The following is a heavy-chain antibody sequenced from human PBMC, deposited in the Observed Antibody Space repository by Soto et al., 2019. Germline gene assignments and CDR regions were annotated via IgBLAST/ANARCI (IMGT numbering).Heavy chain of an antibody. CDR1: GFTFSDYY. J-gene: IGHJ6*03. D-gene: IGHD3-3*01. CDR3: AREDRSDYDFWRRHNYYYYYYMDV. V-gene: IGHV3-11*01. Sequence: GGSLRLSCAASGFTFSDYYMSWIRQAPGKGLEWVSYISSSGSTIYYADSVKGRFTISRDNAKNSLYLQMNSLRAEDTAVYYCAREDRSDYDFWRRHNYYYYYYMDVWGKGTTVTVSS. CDR2: ISSSGSTI.